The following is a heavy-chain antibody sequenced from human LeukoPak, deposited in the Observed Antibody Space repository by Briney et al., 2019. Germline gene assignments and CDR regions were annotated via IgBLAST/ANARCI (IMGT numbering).Heavy chain of an antibody. CDR1: GYTFTSYG. CDR2: ISAYNGNT. D-gene: IGHD3-10*01. CDR3: ARGGSLWFGEFSRYYYGMDV. V-gene: IGHV1-18*01. J-gene: IGHJ6*02. Sequence: ASVKVSCKASGYTFTSYGISWVRQAPGQGLEWMGWISAYNGNTNYAQKLQGRVTMTTDTSTSTAYMELRSLRSDDTAVYYCARGGSLWFGEFSRYYYGMDVWGQGTTVTVSS.